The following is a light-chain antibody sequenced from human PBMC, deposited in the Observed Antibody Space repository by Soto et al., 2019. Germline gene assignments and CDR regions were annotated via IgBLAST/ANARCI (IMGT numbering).Light chain of an antibody. CDR3: QQRSNWPS. CDR2: DAS. Sequence: IVLTQSPATLSLSPGERATLSCRSSQSVSSYLAWYQHKPGQAPRLLIYDASNRATGIPARFSSSGSGTDFTLTISSLEPEDFALYYCQQRSNWPSFGQGTRLEIK. J-gene: IGKJ5*01. V-gene: IGKV3-11*01. CDR1: QSVSSY.